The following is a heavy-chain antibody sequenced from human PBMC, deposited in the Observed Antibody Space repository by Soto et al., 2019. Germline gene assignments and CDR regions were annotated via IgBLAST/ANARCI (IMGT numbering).Heavy chain of an antibody. D-gene: IGHD5-12*01. CDR2: ISHLETT. V-gene: IGHV4-30-2*06. J-gene: IGHJ4*01. Sequence: PSETLSLTCSVSGVPMSYGGYSWSWIRQSPGKGLAWLGYISHLETTYYNLSFKSRLSLSMDRTRNQFSLSLSSMTAAHKAVYYSARRGGYDTFDFWGQGIQATVSS. CDR3: ARRGGYDTFDF. CDR1: GVPMSYGGYS.